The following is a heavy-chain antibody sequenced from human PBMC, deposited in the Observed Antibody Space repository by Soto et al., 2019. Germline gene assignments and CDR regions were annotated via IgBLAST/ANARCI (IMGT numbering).Heavy chain of an antibody. Sequence: QVQLVQSGAEVKKPGASVKVSCKASGYSLSRLSVHWVRQAPGKGLEWMGVFDREVGEAIYAQKFQDRVTMTADTSTDTAYMDLNSLRSEDTAVYYCATDLLLHGMDIWGQGTTVTVSS. V-gene: IGHV1-24*01. CDR2: FDREVGEA. J-gene: IGHJ6*02. CDR1: GYSLSRLS. CDR3: ATDLLLHGMDI.